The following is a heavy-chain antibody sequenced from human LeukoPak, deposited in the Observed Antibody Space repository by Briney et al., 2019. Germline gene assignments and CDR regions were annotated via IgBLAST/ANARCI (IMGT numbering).Heavy chain of an antibody. D-gene: IGHD5-18*01. CDR2: IIPIFGTA. CDR1: GGTFSSYA. Sequence: GASVKVSCKASGGTFSSYAISWVRQAPGQGLEWMGGIIPIFGTANYAQKFQGRVTITTDESTSTAYMELSSLRSEDTAVYYCARASRGGYSYERDFDYWGQGTLVTVSS. V-gene: IGHV1-69*05. CDR3: ARASRGGYSYERDFDY. J-gene: IGHJ4*02.